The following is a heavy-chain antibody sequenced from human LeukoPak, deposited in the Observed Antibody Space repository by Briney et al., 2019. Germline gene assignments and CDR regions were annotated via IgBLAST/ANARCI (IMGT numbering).Heavy chain of an antibody. CDR2: ISSSSSTI. CDR1: GFTFSSYS. D-gene: IGHD2-15*01. Sequence: PGGSLRLSCAASGFTFSSYSMNWVRQAPGKGLEWVSYISSSSSTIYYADSVKGRFTISRDNAKNSLYLQMNSLRAEDTAVYYCARGSRAGSGGSCSDYWGQGTLVTVSS. CDR3: ARGSRAGSGGSCSDY. J-gene: IGHJ4*02. V-gene: IGHV3-48*01.